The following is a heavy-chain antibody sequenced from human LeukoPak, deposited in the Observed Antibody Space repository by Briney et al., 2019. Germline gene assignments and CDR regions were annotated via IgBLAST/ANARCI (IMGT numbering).Heavy chain of an antibody. D-gene: IGHD6-6*01. CDR2: INSDGSST. Sequence: GGSPRLSCAASGFTFSSYWMHWVRQAPGKGLVWVSRINSDGSSTSYADSVKGRFTISRDNAKNTLYLQMNSLRAEDTAVYYCAREESSSSGYYFDYWGQGTLVTVSS. J-gene: IGHJ4*02. CDR3: AREESSSSGYYFDY. V-gene: IGHV3-74*01. CDR1: GFTFSSYW.